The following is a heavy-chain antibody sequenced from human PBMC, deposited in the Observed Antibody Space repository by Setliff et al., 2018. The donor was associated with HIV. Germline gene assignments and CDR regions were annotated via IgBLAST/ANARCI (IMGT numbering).Heavy chain of an antibody. D-gene: IGHD3-10*01. CDR1: GASINSHY. CDR2: IYYTGIT. CDR3: ASGWATLLRGILTTGWFEP. J-gene: IGHJ5*02. Sequence: PSETLSLTCTVSGASINSHYWSWIRQPPGMRLEWIGFIYYTGITTYIPSFENRVTIEVDTSKNQFSLKLHSVSAADTALYYCASGWATLLRGILTTGWFEPWGQGTLVTVSS. V-gene: IGHV4-59*11.